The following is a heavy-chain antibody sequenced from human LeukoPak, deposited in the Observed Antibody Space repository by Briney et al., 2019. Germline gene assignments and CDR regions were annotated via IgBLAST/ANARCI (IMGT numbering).Heavy chain of an antibody. V-gene: IGHV3-9*01. D-gene: IGHD3-22*01. J-gene: IGHJ4*02. CDR2: ISWNSGSM. Sequence: GGSLRLSCAASGFTFDDYAMHWVRQAPGKGLEWASGISWNSGSMGYADSVKGRFTISRDSAKNSLYLQMNSLRAEDTAVYYCAREGYYDNSSDYWGQGTLVTVSS. CDR1: GFTFDDYA. CDR3: AREGYYDNSSDY.